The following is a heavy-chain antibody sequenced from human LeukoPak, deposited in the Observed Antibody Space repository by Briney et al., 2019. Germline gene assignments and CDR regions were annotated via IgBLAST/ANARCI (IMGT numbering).Heavy chain of an antibody. CDR2: ISAYNGNT. D-gene: IGHD3-10*01. CDR1: GYTFTSYG. V-gene: IGHV1-18*01. Sequence: ASVKVSCKASGYTFTSYGISWVLQAPGQGLEWMGWISAYNGNTNYAQKLQGRVTMTTDTSTSTAYMELRSLRSDDTAVYYCARSYGGALRPLIDYWRQGTLVTVSS. J-gene: IGHJ4*02. CDR3: ARSYGGALRPLIDY.